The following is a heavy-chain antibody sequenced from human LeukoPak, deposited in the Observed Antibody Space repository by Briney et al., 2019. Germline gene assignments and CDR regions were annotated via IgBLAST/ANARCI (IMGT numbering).Heavy chain of an antibody. CDR3: ARAGAVLRLLEWFPYFVFDY. V-gene: IGHV4-34*01. CDR1: GGSFSGYY. CDR2: INHSGST. Sequence: SETLSLTCAVYGGSFSGYYLSWIRQPPGKGLEWIGEINHSGSTNYNPSLKSRVTISVDTSKSQFSLKLSSVTAADTAVYYCARAGAVLRLLEWFPYFVFDYWGQGTLVTVSS. J-gene: IGHJ4*02. D-gene: IGHD3-3*01.